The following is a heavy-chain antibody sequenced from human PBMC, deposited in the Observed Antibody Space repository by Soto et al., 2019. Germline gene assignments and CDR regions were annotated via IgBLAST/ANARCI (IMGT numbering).Heavy chain of an antibody. J-gene: IGHJ3*02. Sequence: GASVKVSCKASGYTFTSYDINWVRQATGQGLEWMGWMNPNSGNTGYAQKFQGRVTMTRNTSISTAYMELSSLRSEDTAVYYCARERAVAGTDAFDIWGQGTMVTVSS. CDR2: MNPNSGNT. CDR1: GYTFTSYD. V-gene: IGHV1-8*01. D-gene: IGHD6-19*01. CDR3: ARERAVAGTDAFDI.